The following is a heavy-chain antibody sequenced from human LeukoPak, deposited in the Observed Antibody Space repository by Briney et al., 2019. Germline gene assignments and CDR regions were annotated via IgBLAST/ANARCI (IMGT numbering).Heavy chain of an antibody. D-gene: IGHD6-13*01. J-gene: IGHJ4*02. V-gene: IGHV3-30*18. CDR1: EFTFSTYG. CDR2: ISNDGSYK. CDR3: AKDRYSGLNTIDY. Sequence: GRSLRLSCAASEFTFSTYGMHWVRQAPGKGLEGVAVISNDGSYKFYADSVKGRFTISRDNSKSTLYLQMNSLRAEDTAVYYCAKDRYSGLNTIDYWGQGTLVTVSS.